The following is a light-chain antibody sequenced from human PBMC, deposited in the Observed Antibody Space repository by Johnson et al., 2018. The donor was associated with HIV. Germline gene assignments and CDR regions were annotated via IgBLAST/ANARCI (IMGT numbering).Light chain of an antibody. CDR3: GTWDSSLSAGHNYV. CDR1: SSNIENNY. V-gene: IGLV1-51*01. CDR2: DSN. J-gene: IGLJ1*01. Sequence: QAVLTQPPSVSAAPGQKVTISCSGSSSNIENNYVSWYQQLPGTAPKLLIYDSNKRPSGIPDRFSGSKSGTSATLGITGLQTGDEAHYYCGTWDSSLSAGHNYVFGTGTKVTVL.